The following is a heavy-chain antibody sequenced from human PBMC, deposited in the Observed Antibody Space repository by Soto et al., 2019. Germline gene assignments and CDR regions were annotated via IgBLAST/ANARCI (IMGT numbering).Heavy chain of an antibody. CDR2: INQDGSEK. CDR3: VKGGGNFDC. CDR1: GFTFSDSW. J-gene: IGHJ4*02. Sequence: EMQVVESGGSLIQPGGSLRLSCAASGFTFSDSWMSWVRQTPGKGLEWVANINQDGSEKYYVDSVKGRFTISRDNAKNSLYLQMNSLRGEDTAIYYCVKGGGNFDCWGQGTLVTVSS. V-gene: IGHV3-7*03.